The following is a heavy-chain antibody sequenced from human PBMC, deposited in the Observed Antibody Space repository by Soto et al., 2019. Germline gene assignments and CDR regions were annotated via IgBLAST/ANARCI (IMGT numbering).Heavy chain of an antibody. CDR3: ARSDSSGYYPTDYYYYGMDV. J-gene: IGHJ6*02. V-gene: IGHV5-51*01. CDR2: IYPGDSDT. Sequence: PGESLKISCKASGYSFSDYWIGWVRQMPGRGLEWMGIIYPGDSDTRYSPSFQGQVTISADKSISTAYLQWSSLKASDTALYYCARSDSSGYYPTDYYYYGMDVWGQGTTVTVSS. CDR1: GYSFSDYW. D-gene: IGHD3-22*01.